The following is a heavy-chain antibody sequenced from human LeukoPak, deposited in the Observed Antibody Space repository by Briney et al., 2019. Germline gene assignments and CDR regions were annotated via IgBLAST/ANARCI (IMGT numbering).Heavy chain of an antibody. V-gene: IGHV1-8*01. D-gene: IGHD3-3*01. CDR2: MNPNSGNT. Sequence: ASVKVSCKASGYTFTSYDINWVRQATGQGLEWMGWMNPNSGNTGYAQKFQGRVTMTRNTSISTAYMEPSSLRSEDTAVYYCARGGLGRPRWYDFWSGYPYYYYYGMDVWGQGTTVTVSS. CDR1: GYTFTSYD. CDR3: ARGGLGRPRWYDFWSGYPYYYYYGMDV. J-gene: IGHJ6*02.